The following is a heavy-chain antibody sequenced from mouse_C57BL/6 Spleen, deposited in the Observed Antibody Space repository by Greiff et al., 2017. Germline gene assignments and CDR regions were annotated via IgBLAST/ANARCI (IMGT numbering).Heavy chain of an antibody. CDR2: IYPGSGST. CDR3: ARLYYGNHYDWYFDV. D-gene: IGHD2-1*01. CDR1: GYTFTSYW. V-gene: IGHV1-55*01. Sequence: QVHVKQPGAELVKPGASVKMSCKASGYTFTSYWITWVKQRPGQGLEWIGDIYPGSGSTNYNEKFKSKATLTVDTSSSTAYMQLSSLTSEDSAVYYCARLYYGNHYDWYFDVWGTGTTVTVSS. J-gene: IGHJ1*03.